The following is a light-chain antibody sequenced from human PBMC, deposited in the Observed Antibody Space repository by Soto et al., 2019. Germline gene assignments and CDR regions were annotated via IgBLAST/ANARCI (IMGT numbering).Light chain of an antibody. V-gene: IGLV2-14*03. J-gene: IGLJ1*01. CDR1: SSDVGGYNS. CDR3: CSYTSSTTYV. Sequence: QSVLTQSASVSGSPGQSITISCTGTSSDVGGYNSVSWFQQHPGNAPKLIIYEVKNRPSGVSNRFSGSKSGNTASLTISGLQAEDEADYYCCSYTSSTTYVFGPGTKVTVL. CDR2: EVK.